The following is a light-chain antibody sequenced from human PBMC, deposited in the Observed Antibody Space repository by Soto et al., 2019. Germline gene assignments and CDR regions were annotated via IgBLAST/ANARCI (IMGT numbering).Light chain of an antibody. J-gene: IGKJ1*01. CDR1: QSISSW. CDR3: QQYNSYWT. Sequence: DIQMTQSPSTLSASVGDRVTITCRASQSISSWLAWYQQKPGKAPKLLIYKGSSLESGVPSRFSGSGSGTEFTLTISSLQPDDFATYYCQQYNSYWTFGQGTKVEIK. V-gene: IGKV1-5*03. CDR2: KGS.